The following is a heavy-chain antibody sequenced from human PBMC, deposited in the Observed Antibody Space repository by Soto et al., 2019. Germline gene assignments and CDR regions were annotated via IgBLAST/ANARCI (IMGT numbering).Heavy chain of an antibody. CDR3: ARVGLSDILTGYDY. Sequence: PGESLKISCKGSGYSFTSYWIGWARQMPGKGLEWMGIIYPGDSDTRYSPSFQGQVTISADKSISTAYLQWSSLRAEDTAVYYCARVGLSDILTGYDYWGQGTLVTVSS. J-gene: IGHJ4*02. CDR2: IYPGDSDT. D-gene: IGHD3-9*01. CDR1: GYSFTSYW. V-gene: IGHV5-51*01.